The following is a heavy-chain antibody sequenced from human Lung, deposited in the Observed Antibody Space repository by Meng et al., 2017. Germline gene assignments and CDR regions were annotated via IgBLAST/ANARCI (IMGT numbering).Heavy chain of an antibody. V-gene: IGHV1-2*06. Sequence: QVHLVQSGADVKKPGASVKFSCKASGYTFTAYYIHWVRQAPGQGLEWMGRINPNSGGTNFAQKFQGRVIMTRDTSISTAYMELSSLGFDDTAVYYCAKALGWGSSPDYWGQGILVTVSS. CDR2: INPNSGGT. J-gene: IGHJ4*02. D-gene: IGHD2-21*01. CDR1: GYTFTAYY. CDR3: AKALGWGSSPDY.